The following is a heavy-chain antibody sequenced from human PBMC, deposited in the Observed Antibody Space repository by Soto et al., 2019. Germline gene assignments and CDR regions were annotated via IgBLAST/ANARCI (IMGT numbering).Heavy chain of an antibody. CDR3: ARGLRRYCSGGSCYSGLDY. J-gene: IGHJ4*02. V-gene: IGHV3-30-3*01. Sequence: QVQLVESGGGVVQPGRSLRLSCAASGFTFSSYAMHWVRQAPGKGLEWVAVISYDGSNKYYADSVKGRFTISRDNSKNTLYLQMNSLRAEDTAVYYCARGLRRYCSGGSCYSGLDYWGQGTLVTVSS. CDR2: ISYDGSNK. CDR1: GFTFSSYA. D-gene: IGHD2-15*01.